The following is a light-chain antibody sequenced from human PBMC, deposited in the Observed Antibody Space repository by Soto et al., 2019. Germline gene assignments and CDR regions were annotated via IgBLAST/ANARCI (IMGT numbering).Light chain of an antibody. Sequence: EIVLTQSPGTLSLSPGERATLSCRASQSVSSSYLAWYQQKPGQAPRLLIYGASSRATGIPDRFSGSGSGTDFTLTISGLEPEDFAVYYCQQYGSSSWTFGQGTKVEIK. J-gene: IGKJ1*01. V-gene: IGKV3-20*01. CDR2: GAS. CDR3: QQYGSSSWT. CDR1: QSVSSSY.